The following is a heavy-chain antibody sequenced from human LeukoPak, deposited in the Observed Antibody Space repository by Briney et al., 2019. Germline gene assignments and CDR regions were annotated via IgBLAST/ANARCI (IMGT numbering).Heavy chain of an antibody. J-gene: IGHJ5*02. V-gene: IGHV4-34*01. D-gene: IGHD3-10*01. CDR1: GGSFSGYY. CDR2: INHSGST. CDR3: ARGTYYYGSGNYNWFDP. Sequence: TSETLSLTCAVYGGSFSGYYWSWIRQPPGKGLEWIGEINHSGSTNYNPSLKSRVTISVDTSKNQFSLEVNSVTAAETAVYYCARGTYYYGSGNYNWFDPWGQGTLVTVSS.